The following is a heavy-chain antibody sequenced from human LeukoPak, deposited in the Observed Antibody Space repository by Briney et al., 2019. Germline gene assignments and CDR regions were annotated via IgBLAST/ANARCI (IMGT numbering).Heavy chain of an antibody. D-gene: IGHD3-3*01. J-gene: IGHJ4*02. Sequence: GGSLRLSCAASGFTFDDNTMHWVRQTPGRGLEWVSFITWKSHRTHYADSVRGRFTVSRDNSKDSMHLEMNSLKTEDTGLYHCASEVGYRSLGYLGQGTLVTVSS. CDR3: ASEVGYRSLGY. V-gene: IGHV3-43*01. CDR2: ITWKSHRT. CDR1: GFTFDDNT.